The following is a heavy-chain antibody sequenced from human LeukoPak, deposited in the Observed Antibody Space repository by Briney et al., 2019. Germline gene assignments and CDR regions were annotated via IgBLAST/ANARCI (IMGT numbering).Heavy chain of an antibody. D-gene: IGHD6-25*01. CDR1: GGSISTDR. Sequence: SETLSLTCAVSGGSISTDRWSWVRQSPDKGLEWIGEIYHSGSSNYNPSLKSRVTMSIDNSKHHFSLSLASVTAADTAVYYCAREGSRRLYMDVWGRGTTVTVSS. V-gene: IGHV4-4*02. CDR3: AREGSRRLYMDV. J-gene: IGHJ6*03. CDR2: IYHSGSS.